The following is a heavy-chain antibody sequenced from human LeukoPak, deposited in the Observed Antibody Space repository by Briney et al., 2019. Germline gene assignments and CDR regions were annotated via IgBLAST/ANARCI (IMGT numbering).Heavy chain of an antibody. V-gene: IGHV4-34*01. CDR3: ARLYCGGDCSQGNYFDY. D-gene: IGHD2-21*02. Sequence: SETLSLTCAVYGGSFSGYYWSWIRQPPGKGLEWIGEINHSGSTNYNPSLKSRVTISADTSKNQFSLKLSSVTAADTAVYYCARLYCGGDCSQGNYFDYWGQGTLVTVSS. CDR1: GGSFSGYY. CDR2: INHSGST. J-gene: IGHJ4*02.